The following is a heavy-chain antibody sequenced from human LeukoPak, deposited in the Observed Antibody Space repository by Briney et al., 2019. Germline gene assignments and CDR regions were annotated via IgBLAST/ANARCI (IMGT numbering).Heavy chain of an antibody. D-gene: IGHD6-19*01. CDR2: IIPIFGTA. V-gene: IGHV1-69*05. J-gene: IGHJ6*03. CDR1: GYTFTSYG. CDR3: ARDTGEGWVRGYYYYYYMDV. Sequence: SVKVSCKASGYTFTSYGISWVRQAPGQGLEWMGGIIPIFGTANYAQKFQGRVTITTDESTSTAYMELSSLRSEDTAVYYCARDTGEGWVRGYYYYYYMDVWGKGTTVTVSS.